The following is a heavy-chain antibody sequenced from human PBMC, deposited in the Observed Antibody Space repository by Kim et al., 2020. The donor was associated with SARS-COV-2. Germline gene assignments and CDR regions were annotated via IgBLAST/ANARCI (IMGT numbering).Heavy chain of an antibody. CDR2: ISYDGSTQ. CDR1: GFSFSSHL. Sequence: GGSLRLSCAASGFSFSSHLMHWVRQAPGKGLEWVSLISYDGSTQRYTDSVKGRFTVSRDNSKNALYLQMNSLRPEDTAVYYCTRNLVGDRDRGPWGQGTVVTLS. V-gene: IGHV3-30*03. D-gene: IGHD1-26*01. J-gene: IGHJ5*02. CDR3: TRNLVGDRDRGP.